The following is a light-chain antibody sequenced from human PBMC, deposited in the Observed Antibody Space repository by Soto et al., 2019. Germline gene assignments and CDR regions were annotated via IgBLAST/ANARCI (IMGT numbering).Light chain of an antibody. J-gene: IGLJ1*01. V-gene: IGLV2-14*01. CDR3: ISYTNSRTLL. CDR2: GVT. Sequence: QSALTQPASVSGSPGQSITISCTGTSDNYVSWYQQHPGKVPKLMIYGVTNRPSGVSDRFSGSKSGNTASLTISALQTEDEADYYCISYTNSRTLLFGAGTKLTVL. CDR1: SDNY.